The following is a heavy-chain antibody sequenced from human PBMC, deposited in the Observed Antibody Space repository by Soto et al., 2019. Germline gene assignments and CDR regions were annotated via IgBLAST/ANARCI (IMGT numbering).Heavy chain of an antibody. CDR1: GFTFSSYW. V-gene: IGHV3-74*01. CDR2: INGDGSST. J-gene: IGHJ4*02. Sequence: GGSLRLSCAASGFTFSSYWMHWVRQIPGRGLVWVSRINGDGSSTNYADSVKGRFTISRDNAKNTVYLQMNSLRAEDTAVYYCARGGGVQYSCGHDYWGQGTLLTVSS. CDR3: ARGGGVQYSCGHDY. D-gene: IGHD5-18*01.